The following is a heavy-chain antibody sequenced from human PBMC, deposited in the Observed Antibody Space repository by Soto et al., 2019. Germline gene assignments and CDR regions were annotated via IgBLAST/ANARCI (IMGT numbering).Heavy chain of an antibody. V-gene: IGHV4-34*01. CDR1: GGSFSGYY. Sequence: SETLSLTCAAYGGSFSGYYWSWIRQPPGKGLEWIGEINHSGSTNYNPSLKSRVTISVDTSKNQFSLKLSSVTAADTAVYYCARLWFGELLTYYYGMDVWGQGTTVTVSS. J-gene: IGHJ6*02. D-gene: IGHD3-10*01. CDR3: ARLWFGELLTYYYGMDV. CDR2: INHSGST.